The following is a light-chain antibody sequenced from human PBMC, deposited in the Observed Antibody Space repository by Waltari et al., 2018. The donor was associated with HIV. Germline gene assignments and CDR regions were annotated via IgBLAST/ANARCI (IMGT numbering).Light chain of an antibody. Sequence: QSVLTQPPSASRTPGQRVTTPCSGTSSNIGSNYVYWYQQLQGTAPKLLIYRNNQRPSGVPDRFSGSKSGTSASLAISGLRSEDEADYYCAAWDDSLSGLVVFGGGTKLTVL. CDR2: RNN. CDR3: AAWDDSLSGLVV. CDR1: SSNIGSNY. J-gene: IGLJ2*01. V-gene: IGLV1-47*01.